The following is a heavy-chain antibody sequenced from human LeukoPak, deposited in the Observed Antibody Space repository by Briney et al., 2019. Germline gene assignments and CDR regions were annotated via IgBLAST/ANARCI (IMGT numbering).Heavy chain of an antibody. V-gene: IGHV1-8*03. CDR3: ARDPDLRYSYGSTIDY. CDR1: GYTFTSYD. Sequence: ASVKVSCKASGYTFTSYDINWVRQATGQGLEWMGWMNPNSGNTGYAQKFQGRVTITRNTSISTAYMELSSLRSEDTAVYYCARDPDLRYSYGSTIDYWGQGTLVTVSS. J-gene: IGHJ4*02. D-gene: IGHD5-18*01. CDR2: MNPNSGNT.